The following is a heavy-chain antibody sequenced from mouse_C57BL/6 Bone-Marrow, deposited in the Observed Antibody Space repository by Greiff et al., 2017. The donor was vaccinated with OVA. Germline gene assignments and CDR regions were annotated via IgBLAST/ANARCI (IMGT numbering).Heavy chain of an antibody. CDR2: SRNKANDYTT. CDR1: GFTFSDFY. V-gene: IGHV7-1*01. D-gene: IGHD2-1*01. J-gene: IGHJ4*01. Sequence: EVNVVESGGGLVQSGRSLRLSCATSGFTFSDFYMEWVRQAPGKGLEWIAASRNKANDYTTEYSASVKGRFIVSRDTSQSILYLQMNALRAEDTAIYYGARDDGNSYAMDYWGQGTSVTVSS. CDR3: ARDDGNSYAMDY.